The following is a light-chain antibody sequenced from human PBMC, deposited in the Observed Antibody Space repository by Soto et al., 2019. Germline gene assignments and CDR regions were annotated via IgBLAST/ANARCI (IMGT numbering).Light chain of an antibody. CDR1: SSDVVAYNY. V-gene: IGLV2-8*01. CDR2: EVS. Sequence: QSALTQPPSSSGSPGQSVTISCTGTSSDVVAYNYVSWYQQYPGKAPNLMIYEVSKRPSGVPDRFSGSKTGKTASLTVSGLQPEDEADYYCTSYAGSNIWVFGGGTKVTVL. CDR3: TSYAGSNIWV. J-gene: IGLJ3*02.